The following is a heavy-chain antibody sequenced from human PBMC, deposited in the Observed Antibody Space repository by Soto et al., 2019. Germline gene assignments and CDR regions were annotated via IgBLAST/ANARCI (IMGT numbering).Heavy chain of an antibody. CDR1: GFTCSSYS. CDR3: ARDPVLRYFVKPTLGAEYYCYGKDV. Sequence: PGASLTLSCASSGFTCSSYSMNWLRPAPRKGLDWVSSINSSSSYKYYAASVKGRFTMSRDNPKNSLYLQMNSLRAEDTAVYSCARDPVLRYFVKPTLGAEYYCYGKDVWGPGTTVTVSS. CDR2: INSSSSYK. V-gene: IGHV3-21*06. J-gene: IGHJ6*02. D-gene: IGHD3-9*01.